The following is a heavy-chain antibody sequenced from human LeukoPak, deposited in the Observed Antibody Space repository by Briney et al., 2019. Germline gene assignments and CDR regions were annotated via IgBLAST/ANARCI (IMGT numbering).Heavy chain of an antibody. D-gene: IGHD1-26*01. J-gene: IGHJ4*02. CDR1: GFTFSRYA. Sequence: GGSLRLSCAASGFTFSRYAMHWVRQAPGKGLEWVSLISWDGGSTYYADSVKGRFTISRDNSKNSLYLQMNSLRAEDTALYYCAKDNGARGGSYYGYWGQGTLVTVSS. CDR3: AKDNGARGGSYYGY. CDR2: ISWDGGST. V-gene: IGHV3-43D*03.